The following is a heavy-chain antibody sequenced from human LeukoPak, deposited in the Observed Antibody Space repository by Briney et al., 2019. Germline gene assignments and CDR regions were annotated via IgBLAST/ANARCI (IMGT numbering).Heavy chain of an antibody. CDR3: ARDRYSHYYYGMDV. V-gene: IGHV4-59*01. J-gene: IGHJ6*02. CDR1: GGSISSYY. D-gene: IGHD5-18*01. Sequence: SETLSLTCTVSGGSISSYYWSRIRQPPGKGLEWIGYIYYSGSTNYNPSLKSRVTISVDTSKNQFSLKLSSVTAADTAVYYCARDRYSHYYYGMDVWGQGTTVTVSS. CDR2: IYYSGST.